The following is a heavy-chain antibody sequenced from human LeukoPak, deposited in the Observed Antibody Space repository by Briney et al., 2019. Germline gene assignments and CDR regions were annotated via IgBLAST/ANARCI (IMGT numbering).Heavy chain of an antibody. Sequence: GGTLRLSCAASGFTFSDYYMSWIRQAPGKGLEWVSYISSSSSYTNYADSVKGRFTISRDNAMNSLYLQMNSLRAEDTAVYYCASGRYSNYFDYWGQGTLVTVSS. CDR2: ISSSSSYT. J-gene: IGHJ4*02. V-gene: IGHV3-11*06. CDR3: ASGRYSNYFDY. D-gene: IGHD4-11*01. CDR1: GFTFSDYY.